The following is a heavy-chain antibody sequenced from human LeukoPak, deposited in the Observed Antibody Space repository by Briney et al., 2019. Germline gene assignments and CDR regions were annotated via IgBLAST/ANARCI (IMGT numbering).Heavy chain of an antibody. D-gene: IGHD3-3*02. J-gene: IGHJ4*02. CDR3: ARLRDWDISRDY. Sequence: VQLHDSGPGLVKPSQTLSLTCTVSGGSISSGDYSSSWIRQPPGQGLEWIGYIYYSGSTYYNPSLKSRVTISVDTSKNQFSLKLSSVTAADTAVYYCARLRDWDISRDYWGQGTLVTVSS. V-gene: IGHV4-30-4*01. CDR1: GGSISSGDYS. CDR2: IYYSGST.